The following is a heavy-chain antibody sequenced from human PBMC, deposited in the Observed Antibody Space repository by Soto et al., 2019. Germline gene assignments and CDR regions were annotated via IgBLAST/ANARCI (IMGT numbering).Heavy chain of an antibody. CDR3: ATLGLAGLGYADYLSYFGY. CDR1: GFTFSTYG. J-gene: IGHJ4*02. D-gene: IGHD4-17*01. Sequence: GGSLRLSCAASGFTFSTYGMHWVRQAPGKGLEWVAVISYDGTNKYYANSVKGRFTISRDNSRTTLYLQMNSLRAEDTAVYSCATLGLAGLGYADYLSYFGYWGQGTLFIVSS. CDR2: ISYDGTNK. V-gene: IGHV3-30*03.